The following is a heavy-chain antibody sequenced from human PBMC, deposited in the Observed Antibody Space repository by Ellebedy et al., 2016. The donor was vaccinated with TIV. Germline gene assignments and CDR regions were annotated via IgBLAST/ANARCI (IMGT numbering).Heavy chain of an antibody. D-gene: IGHD3-22*01. CDR2: IYYSGST. CDR1: GGSISSYY. V-gene: IGHV4-59*01. J-gene: IGHJ4*02. Sequence: GSLRLSXTVPGGSISSYYWSWIRQPPGKGLEWIGYIYYSGSTNYNPSLKSRVTLSVDTSKNQFSLKLSSVTAADTAVYYCARLNNHYYETPLDYWGQGTLVTVSS. CDR3: ARLNNHYYETPLDY.